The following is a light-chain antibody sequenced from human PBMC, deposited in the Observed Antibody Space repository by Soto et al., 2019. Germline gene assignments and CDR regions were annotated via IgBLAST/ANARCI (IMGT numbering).Light chain of an antibody. CDR3: NSYTTSSTHNYV. V-gene: IGLV2-14*01. J-gene: IGLJ1*01. CDR1: SSDVGAYNS. CDR2: EVS. Sequence: QSALTQPASVSGSPGQSITISCTGTSSDVGAYNSVSWYQQHPGKAPKLMIYEVSNRPSGVSNRFSGSKSGNTASLTISGLQAEDEADYYCNSYTTSSTHNYVFGTGTKVTVL.